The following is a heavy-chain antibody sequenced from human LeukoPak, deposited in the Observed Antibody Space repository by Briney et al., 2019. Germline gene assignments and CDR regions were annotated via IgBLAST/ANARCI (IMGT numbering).Heavy chain of an antibody. CDR2: IDHSGST. CDR3: AILRYCSSTSCYFDWYFDL. D-gene: IGHD2-2*01. CDR1: GGSIINSNW. J-gene: IGHJ2*01. V-gene: IGHV4-4*02. Sequence: SETLSLTCAVSGGSIINSNWWSWVRQPPGKGLEWIGEIDHSGSTSYNPSLKSRVTISVDTSKNQFSLKLSSVTAADTAVYYCAILRYCSSTSCYFDWYFDLWGRGTLVTVSS.